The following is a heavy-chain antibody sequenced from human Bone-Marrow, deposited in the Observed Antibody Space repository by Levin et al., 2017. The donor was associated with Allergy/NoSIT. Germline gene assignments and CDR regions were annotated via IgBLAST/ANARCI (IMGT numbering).Heavy chain of an antibody. CDR3: ARHFRESSGYYPVDD. Sequence: SETLSLTCTVSSGSISSSSHHWGWIRQPPGKGLEWIGSIYFTGSTCYNPSLKSRVTISVDTSRNQFSLRLTSVTAADTAVYYCARHFRESSGYYPVDDWGQGTLVTVSS. CDR2: IYFTGST. J-gene: IGHJ4*02. CDR1: SGSISSSSHH. D-gene: IGHD6-19*01. V-gene: IGHV4-39*01.